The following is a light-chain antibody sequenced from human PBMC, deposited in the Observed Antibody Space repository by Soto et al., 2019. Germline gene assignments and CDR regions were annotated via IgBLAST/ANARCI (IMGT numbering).Light chain of an antibody. CDR2: DAS. CDR1: QDISNY. J-gene: IGKJ5*01. V-gene: IGKV1-33*01. Sequence: DIQMTQSPSSLSASVGDRVTITCQASQDISNYLNWYQQKPGKAPKLLIYDASYLETGVPSRFSGSGSGTDFTFTISSLQPEDIATYYCQQYDNPITFGQGTRLEIK. CDR3: QQYDNPIT.